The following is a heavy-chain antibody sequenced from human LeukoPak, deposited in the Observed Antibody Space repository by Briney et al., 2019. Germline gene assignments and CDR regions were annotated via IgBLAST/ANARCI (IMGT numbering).Heavy chain of an antibody. Sequence: PSETLSLTCAVYGGSFSGYYWSWIRQPPGKGLEWIGEINHSGSTKNNPSLKSRVTISVDTSKNQFSLKLSSVTAADTAVYYCARHEVTDVWFGGSTYYMDVWGKGTTVTISS. CDR2: INHSGST. CDR1: GGSFSGYY. J-gene: IGHJ6*03. D-gene: IGHD3-10*01. V-gene: IGHV4-34*01. CDR3: ARHEVTDVWFGGSTYYMDV.